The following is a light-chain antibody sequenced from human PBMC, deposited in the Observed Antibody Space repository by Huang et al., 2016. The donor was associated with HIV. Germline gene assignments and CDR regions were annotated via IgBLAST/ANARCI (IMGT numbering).Light chain of an antibody. V-gene: IGKV1-27*01. CDR2: AAS. CDR1: RDISTF. Sequence: MTQSPPSLSASIGDRVTLTCRASRDISTFLAWYQQKPGKPPRLQIYAASILHAGAPSRFSGGGSGTNFTLTVSSLQPEDVANYYCQKYDSAPRTFGQGTKLEL. CDR3: QKYDSAPRT. J-gene: IGKJ1*01.